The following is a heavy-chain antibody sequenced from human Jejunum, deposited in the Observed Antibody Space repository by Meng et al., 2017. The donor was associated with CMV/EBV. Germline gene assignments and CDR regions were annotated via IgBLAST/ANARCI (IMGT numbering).Heavy chain of an antibody. CDR3: LLTPRRVGHGMDV. CDR2: MNPNNGNT. Sequence: SGYTFTTSDINCVRQATGQGLEWMGWMNPNNGNTGYGQKFQGRVTLTRNTAISTAYMELSSLRSEDTAVYYCLLTPRRVGHGMDVWGQGTTVTVSS. CDR1: GYTFTTSD. J-gene: IGHJ6*02. D-gene: IGHD2-15*01. V-gene: IGHV1-8*01.